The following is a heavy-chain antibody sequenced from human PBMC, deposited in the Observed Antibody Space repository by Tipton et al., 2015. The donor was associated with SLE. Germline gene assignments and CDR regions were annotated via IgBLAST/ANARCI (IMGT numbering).Heavy chain of an antibody. CDR3: AKPPHDYGTYVSWYFDL. D-gene: IGHD4-17*01. CDR2: IYSGGST. V-gene: IGHV3-53*05. Sequence: GSLRLSCAASGFTVSSNYMSWVRQAPGKGLEWVSVIYSGGSTYCADSVKGRFTISKDNSKNTLFLQMNSLRAEDTAVYYCAKPPHDYGTYVSWYFDLWGRGTRVTVSS. J-gene: IGHJ2*01. CDR1: GFTVSSNY.